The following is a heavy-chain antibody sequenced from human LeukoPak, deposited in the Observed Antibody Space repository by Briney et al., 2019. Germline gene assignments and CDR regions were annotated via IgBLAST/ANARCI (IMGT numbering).Heavy chain of an antibody. J-gene: IGHJ4*02. V-gene: IGHV3-53*01. Sequence: GGSLRLSCAASGFTVSSNYMSWVRQAPGKGLEWVSVIYSGGSTYYADSVKGLFTISRDNSKNTLYLQMNSLRAEDTAVYYCARAGDSSGYYMVIDYWGQGTLVTVSS. CDR1: GFTVSSNY. CDR3: ARAGDSSGYYMVIDY. D-gene: IGHD3-22*01. CDR2: IYSGGST.